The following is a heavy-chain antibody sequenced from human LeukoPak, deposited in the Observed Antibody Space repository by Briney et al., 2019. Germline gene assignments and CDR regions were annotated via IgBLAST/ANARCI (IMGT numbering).Heavy chain of an antibody. J-gene: IGHJ5*02. V-gene: IGHV1-69*13. D-gene: IGHD2-2*01. CDR1: RGTFSSYA. Sequence: SVKVSCKTSRGTFSSYAISWVRQAPGQGLEWMGGIIPIFGTANYAQKFQGRVTITADEFTSTAYMELSSLRSEDTAVYYCARLFTPRYCSTPSCYWKGWFDPWGQGTLVTVSS. CDR2: IIPIFGTA. CDR3: ARLFTPRYCSTPSCYWKGWFDP.